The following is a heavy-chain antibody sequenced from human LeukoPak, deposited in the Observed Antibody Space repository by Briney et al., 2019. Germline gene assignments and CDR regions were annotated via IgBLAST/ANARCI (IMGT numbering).Heavy chain of an antibody. V-gene: IGHV3-30*02. Sequence: GGSLRLSCAASGFTFSSYGMHWVRQAPGKGLEWVAFIRYDGSNKYYADSVKGRFTISRDNSKNTLYLQMNSLRAEDTAVYYCARDFCSGGSCYSHWGQGTLVTVSS. D-gene: IGHD2-15*01. CDR3: ARDFCSGGSCYSH. CDR1: GFTFSSYG. CDR2: IRYDGSNK. J-gene: IGHJ4*02.